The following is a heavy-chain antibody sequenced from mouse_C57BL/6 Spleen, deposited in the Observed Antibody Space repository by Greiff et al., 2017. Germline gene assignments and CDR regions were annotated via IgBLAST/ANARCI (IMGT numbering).Heavy chain of an antibody. CDR1: GYTFTSYW. Sequence: QVQLQQPGTELVKPGASVKLSCKASGYTFTSYWMHWVKQRPGQGLEWIGNINPSNGGTNYNEKFKSKATLTVDKSSSTAYMQLSSLTSEDSAVDYCAPYSNMGYAMDYWGQGTSVTVSS. V-gene: IGHV1-53*01. CDR2: INPSNGGT. D-gene: IGHD2-5*01. CDR3: APYSNMGYAMDY. J-gene: IGHJ4*01.